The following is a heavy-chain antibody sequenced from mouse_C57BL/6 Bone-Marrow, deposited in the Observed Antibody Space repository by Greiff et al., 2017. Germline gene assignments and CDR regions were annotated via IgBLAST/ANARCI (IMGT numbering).Heavy chain of an antibody. D-gene: IGHD2-3*01. CDR1: GYTFTSYG. CDR3: ARERWLLLDY. J-gene: IGHJ2*01. CDR2: IYPRSGNT. V-gene: IGHV1-81*01. Sequence: VQVVESGAELARPGASVKLSCKASGYTFTSYGISWVKQRTGQGLEWIGEIYPRSGNTYYNEKFKGKATLTADKSSSTAYMELRSLTSEDSAVYFCARERWLLLDYWGQGTTLTVSS.